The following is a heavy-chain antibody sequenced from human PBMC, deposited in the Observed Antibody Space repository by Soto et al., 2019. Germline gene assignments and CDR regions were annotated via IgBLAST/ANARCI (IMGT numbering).Heavy chain of an antibody. CDR1: GGSISSGGYH. CDR3: ARGVRD. J-gene: IGHJ4*02. V-gene: IGHV4-31*03. CDR2: VYYSGST. D-gene: IGHD3-10*01. Sequence: QVQLQESGPGLVKPSQTLSLTCTVSGGSISSGGYHWSWIRQHPGKGLEWIGYVYYSGSTSYNPTLRSRVTISEATSKNQFSLKLSSVTAADTTVYFCARGVRDWGQGTLVTVSS.